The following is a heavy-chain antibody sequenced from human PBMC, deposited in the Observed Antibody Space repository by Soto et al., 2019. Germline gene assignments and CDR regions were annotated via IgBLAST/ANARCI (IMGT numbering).Heavy chain of an antibody. CDR2: IYYSGST. Sequence: SETLSLTCTVSGGSISSYYWSWIRQPPGKGLEWIGYIYYSGSTNYNPSLKSRVTISVDTSKNQFSLKLSSVTAADTAVYYCARLDILTGCFSYWGQGTLVTVS. CDR3: ARLDILTGCFSY. D-gene: IGHD3-9*01. CDR1: GGSISSYY. V-gene: IGHV4-59*01. J-gene: IGHJ4*02.